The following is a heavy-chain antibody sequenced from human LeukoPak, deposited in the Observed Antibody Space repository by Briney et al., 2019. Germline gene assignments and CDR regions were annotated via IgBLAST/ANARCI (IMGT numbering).Heavy chain of an antibody. V-gene: IGHV1-69*02. CDR2: IIPILDIA. Sequence: GSSVKVSCKASGGTFSSYTISWVRQAPGQGLEWMGRIIPILDIANYAQKFQGRVTITADKSTSTAYMELSSLRSEDTAVYYCARSRGSGSYSPGFDYWGQGTLVTVSS. J-gene: IGHJ4*02. CDR3: ARSRGSGSYSPGFDY. CDR1: GGTFSSYT. D-gene: IGHD3-10*01.